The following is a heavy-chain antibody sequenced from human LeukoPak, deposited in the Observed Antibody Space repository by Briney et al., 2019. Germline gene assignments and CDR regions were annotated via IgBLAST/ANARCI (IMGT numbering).Heavy chain of an antibody. J-gene: IGHJ4*02. CDR3: ARDFLLDDGDYSIGY. V-gene: IGHV3-30-3*01. Sequence: GGSLRLSCAASGFTFSSYAMHWVRQAPGKGLEWVAVISYDGSNKYYADSVKGRFTISRDNAKNSLYLQMNSLRAEDTAVYYCARDFLLDDGDYSIGYWGQGTLVTVSS. CDR1: GFTFSSYA. D-gene: IGHD4-17*01. CDR2: ISYDGSNK.